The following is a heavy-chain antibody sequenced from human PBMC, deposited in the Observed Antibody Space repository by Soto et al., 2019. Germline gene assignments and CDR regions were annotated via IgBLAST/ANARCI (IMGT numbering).Heavy chain of an antibody. Sequence: SEPLSLTGTVSGGSISSYYWNWIRQPPGKGLEWIGYIYYNGNTNYNPSLKSRVTMSVDTSKNQFSLKLRSVTAADTAVYYCARDVGYFDYWGQGALVTVSS. CDR3: ARDVGYFDY. CDR2: IYYNGNT. CDR1: GGSISSYY. V-gene: IGHV4-59*01. J-gene: IGHJ4*02.